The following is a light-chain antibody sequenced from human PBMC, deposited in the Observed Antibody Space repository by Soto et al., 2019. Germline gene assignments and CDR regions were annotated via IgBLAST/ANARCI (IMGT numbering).Light chain of an antibody. CDR2: AAS. Sequence: DIPMTQSPSSLSASVGDRVIITCRASQSISSYLNWYQQKPGKAPKLLIYAASSLQSGVPSRFSGSGSGTDFTLTISSLQPEDFATYYCQQSYSILWTFGQGTKV. CDR3: QQSYSILWT. CDR1: QSISSY. V-gene: IGKV1-39*01. J-gene: IGKJ1*01.